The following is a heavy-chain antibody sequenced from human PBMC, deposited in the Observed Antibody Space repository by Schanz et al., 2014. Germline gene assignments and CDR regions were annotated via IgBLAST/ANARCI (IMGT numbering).Heavy chain of an antibody. J-gene: IGHJ5*02. CDR3: AKDQLANYRGSGYNWFDP. CDR2: IRFDGSDK. CDR1: GFTFSSYG. V-gene: IGHV3-30*02. D-gene: IGHD3-10*01. Sequence: QVQLVESGGGVVQPGGSLRLSCAASGFTFSSYGMHWVRQAPGKGLEWVKFIRFDGSDKDYADSVKGRFAVSRDNSKNSLCLQLNSLRADETAVYDCAKDQLANYRGSGYNWFDPWGQGTLVTVSS.